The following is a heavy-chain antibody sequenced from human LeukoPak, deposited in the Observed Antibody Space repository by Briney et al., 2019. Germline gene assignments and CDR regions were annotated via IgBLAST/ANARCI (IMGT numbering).Heavy chain of an antibody. CDR1: GGSVSSGSYY. D-gene: IGHD6-6*01. Sequence: SETLSLTCTVSGGSVSSGSYYWSWIRQPPGKGLEWIGYIYYSGSTNYNPSLKSRVTISVDTSKNQFSLKLSSVTAADTAAYYCAREIVSSSNAFDIWGQGTMVTVSS. J-gene: IGHJ3*02. V-gene: IGHV4-61*01. CDR3: AREIVSSSNAFDI. CDR2: IYYSGST.